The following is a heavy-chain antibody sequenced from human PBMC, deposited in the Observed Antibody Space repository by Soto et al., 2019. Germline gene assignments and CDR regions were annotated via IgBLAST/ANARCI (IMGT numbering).Heavy chain of an antibody. CDR1: GYGFTSYW. J-gene: IGHJ6*02. V-gene: IGHV5-10-1*01. D-gene: IGHD2-2*02. Sequence: GYGFTSYWVSWVRQVAGKGLEWMGRIDPSDSYTHYSPSFQGHVTISADKSISTAYLQWSSLKASDTAMYYCAGISVEGYCSSTSCYTGGKYGMDVWGQGTTVTVPS. CDR3: AGISVEGYCSSTSCYTGGKYGMDV. CDR2: IDPSDSYT.